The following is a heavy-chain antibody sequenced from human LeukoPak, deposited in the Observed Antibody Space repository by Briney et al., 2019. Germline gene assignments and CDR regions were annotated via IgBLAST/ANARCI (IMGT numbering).Heavy chain of an antibody. D-gene: IGHD3-16*02. CDR2: INSDGSST. CDR3: ARESYDYVWGSYHYYYYYMDV. J-gene: IGHJ6*03. CDR1: GFTFSSYW. V-gene: IGHV3-74*01. Sequence: GGSLRLSCAASGFTFSSYWMHWVRQAPGQGLVWVSRINSDGSSTSYADSVKGRFTISRDNAKNTLYLRMNSLRAEDTAVYYCARESYDYVWGSYHYYYYYMDVWGKGTTVTVSS.